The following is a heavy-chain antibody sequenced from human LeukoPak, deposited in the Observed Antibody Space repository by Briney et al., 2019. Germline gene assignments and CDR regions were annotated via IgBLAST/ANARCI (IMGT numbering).Heavy chain of an antibody. CDR2: IIPIFGTA. J-gene: IGHJ4*02. CDR1: GGTFSSYA. CDR3: AGGPYDSSHFDY. Sequence: GSSVKVSCKASGGTFSSYAISWVRQAPGQGLEWMGRIIPIFGTANYAQKFQGRVTITTDESTSTAYMELSSQRSEDTAVYYCAGGPYDSSHFDYWGQGTLVTVSS. V-gene: IGHV1-69*05. D-gene: IGHD3-22*01.